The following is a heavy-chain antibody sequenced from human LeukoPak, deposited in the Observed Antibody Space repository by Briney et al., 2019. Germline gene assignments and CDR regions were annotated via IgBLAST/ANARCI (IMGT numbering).Heavy chain of an antibody. V-gene: IGHV4-31*03. CDR2: IYYSGST. CDR3: ARHGGGSYLDHFDY. J-gene: IGHJ4*02. D-gene: IGHD1-26*01. CDR1: GGSISSGGYY. Sequence: SGTLSLTCTVSGGSISSGGYYWSWIRQHPGKGLEWIGYIYYSGSTYYNPSLKSRVTISVDTSKNQFSLKLSSVTAADTAVYYCARHGGGSYLDHFDYWGQGTLVTVSS.